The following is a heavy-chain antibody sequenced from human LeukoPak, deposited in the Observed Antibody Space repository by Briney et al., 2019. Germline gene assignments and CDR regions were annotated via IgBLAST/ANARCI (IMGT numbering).Heavy chain of an antibody. V-gene: IGHV4-31*03. Sequence: SQTLSLTCTVSGGSISSGVYYWSWIRQHPGKGLEWIGYIYYSGSTYYNPSLKSRVTISVDTSKNQFSLKLSSVTAADTAVYYCAREAAGYSSGWYDYWGQGTLVTVSS. J-gene: IGHJ4*02. CDR3: AREAAGYSSGWYDY. CDR2: IYYSGST. CDR1: GGSISSGVYY. D-gene: IGHD6-19*01.